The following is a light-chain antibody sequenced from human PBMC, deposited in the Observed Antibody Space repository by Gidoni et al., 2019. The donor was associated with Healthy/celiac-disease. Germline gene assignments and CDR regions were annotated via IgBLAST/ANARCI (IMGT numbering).Light chain of an antibody. CDR3: QQYGSSPGT. J-gene: IGKJ1*01. CDR1: QSVSSSY. CDR2: GAS. V-gene: IGKV3-20*01. Sequence: EIVLTPSPGTLSLSPGERATPSCRASQSVSSSYLALYQQKPVQDPRLIIYGASSRATGIPDRFSGSGSGTDFTPTLSRLEPEDFAVYYCQQYGSSPGTFGQGTKVEI.